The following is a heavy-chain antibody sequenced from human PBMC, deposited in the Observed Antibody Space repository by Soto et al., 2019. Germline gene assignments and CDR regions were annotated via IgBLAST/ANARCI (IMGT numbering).Heavy chain of an antibody. Sequence: EVQLLGSGGGLVQPGGSLRLSCATSGFSFSNYAMSWVRQAPGKGLEWVAAITSVGYTYYVDSLKGRFTISRDNFKNTLYLQMNSLRAEDTAVYYCAKDLIDYSNSYFDYWGQGTLVTVSS. D-gene: IGHD4-4*01. CDR2: ITSVGYT. CDR3: AKDLIDYSNSYFDY. V-gene: IGHV3-23*01. CDR1: GFSFSNYA. J-gene: IGHJ4*02.